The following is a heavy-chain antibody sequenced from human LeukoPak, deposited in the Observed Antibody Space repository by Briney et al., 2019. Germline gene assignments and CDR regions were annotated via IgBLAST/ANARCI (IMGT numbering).Heavy chain of an antibody. Sequence: GGSLRLSCAASGFTFSSYAMTWVRQAPGQGLEWVSSISASGTNTYYADSVKGRFTISRDNAKNTLYLQMNSLRAEDMAVYYCTRGDYGFDYWGQGTLVTVSS. D-gene: IGHD4-17*01. CDR2: ISASGTNT. J-gene: IGHJ4*02. CDR3: TRGDYGFDY. CDR1: GFTFSSYA. V-gene: IGHV3-23*01.